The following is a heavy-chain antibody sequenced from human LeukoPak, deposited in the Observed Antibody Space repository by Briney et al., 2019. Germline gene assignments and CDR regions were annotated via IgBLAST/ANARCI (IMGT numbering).Heavy chain of an antibody. CDR1: GFXFRSHW. D-gene: IGHD4-23*01. J-gene: IGHJ5*02. Sequence: PGGSLRLSCAASGFXFRSHWIHWVRQAPGKGRVWVSRISTDGSSTSYADSVKGRFTISRDNAKNTVYPQMNSLRAEDTALYYCARDNSPGWFDPWGQGTLVTVSS. CDR3: ARDNSPGWFDP. V-gene: IGHV3-74*01. CDR2: ISTDGSST.